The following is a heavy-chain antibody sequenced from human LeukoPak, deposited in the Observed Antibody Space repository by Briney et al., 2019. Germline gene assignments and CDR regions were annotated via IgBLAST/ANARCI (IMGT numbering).Heavy chain of an antibody. CDR1: GFTFSSYA. CDR2: ICYDGSSK. D-gene: IGHD3-22*01. J-gene: IGHJ6*02. CDR3: ARDQYHSSGYFYLGHPYHYYYGMDV. Sequence: PGRSLRLSCAASGFTFSSYAMHWVRQAPGKGLEWVAVICYDGSSKHYADSVKGRFTISRDNSKNTLYLQMSSLRAEDTAVYYCARDQYHSSGYFYLGHPYHYYYGMDVWGQGTTVTVSS. V-gene: IGHV3-30-3*01.